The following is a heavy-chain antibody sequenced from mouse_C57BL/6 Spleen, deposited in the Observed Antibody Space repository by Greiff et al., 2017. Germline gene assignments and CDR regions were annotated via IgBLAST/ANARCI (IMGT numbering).Heavy chain of an antibody. D-gene: IGHD1-1*01. Sequence: EVQLQQSGPVLVKPGASVKMSCKASGYTFTDYYMNWVKQSHGKSLEWIGVINPYNGGTSYNQKFKGKATLTVDKSSSTAYMELNSLTSEDSAVYYCARGYGSSPWFAYWGQGTLVTVSA. CDR3: ARGYGSSPWFAY. CDR2: INPYNGGT. V-gene: IGHV1-19*01. J-gene: IGHJ3*01. CDR1: GYTFTDYY.